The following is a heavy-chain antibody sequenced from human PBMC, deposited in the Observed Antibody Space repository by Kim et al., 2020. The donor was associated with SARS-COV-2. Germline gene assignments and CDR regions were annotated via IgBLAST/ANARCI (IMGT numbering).Heavy chain of an antibody. CDR1: GYTFTGYY. Sequence: ASVKVSCKASGYTFTGYYMHWVRQAPGQGLEWMGWINPNSGGTNYAQKFQGRVTMTRDTSISTAYMELSRLRSDDTAVYYCARVSAPHAGARTYWYFDLWGRGTLVTVSS. D-gene: IGHD7-27*01. CDR2: INPNSGGT. CDR3: ARVSAPHAGARTYWYFDL. V-gene: IGHV1-2*02. J-gene: IGHJ2*01.